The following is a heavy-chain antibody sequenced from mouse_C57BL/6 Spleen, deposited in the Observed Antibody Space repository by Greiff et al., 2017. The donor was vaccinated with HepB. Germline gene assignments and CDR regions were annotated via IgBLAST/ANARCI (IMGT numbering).Heavy chain of an antibody. CDR1: GFTFSSYA. CDR3: ARDPGTESAMDY. J-gene: IGHJ4*01. CDR2: ISDGGSYT. D-gene: IGHD4-1*01. Sequence: DVKLVESGGGLVKPGGSLKLSCAASGFTFSSYAMSWVRQTPEKRLEWVATISDGGSYTYYPDNVKGRFTISRDNAKNNLYLQMSHLKSEDTAMYYCARDPGTESAMDYWGQGTSVTVSS. V-gene: IGHV5-4*01.